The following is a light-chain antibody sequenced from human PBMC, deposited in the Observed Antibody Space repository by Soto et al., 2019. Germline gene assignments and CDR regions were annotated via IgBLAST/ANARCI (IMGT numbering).Light chain of an antibody. CDR3: GSYTGSNTVL. CDR1: SSDVGGYSY. J-gene: IGLJ2*01. Sequence: QSALTQPASVSGSPGQSITISCTGTSSDVGGYSYVSWYQQHPGRAPKLMIYEVSNRPSGVSNRFSGSKSGNTASLTISGLQAEDEADYYCGSYTGSNTVLFGGGTKLTVL. V-gene: IGLV2-14*01. CDR2: EVS.